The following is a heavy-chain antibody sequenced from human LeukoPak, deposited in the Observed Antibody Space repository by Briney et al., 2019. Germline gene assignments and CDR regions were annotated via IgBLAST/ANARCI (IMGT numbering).Heavy chain of an antibody. Sequence: ASVKVSCKVSGYTLTELSMHWVRQAPGKGLEWMGGFDPEDGETIYAQKFQGRVTMTEDTSTDTAYMELSSLRSEDTAVYYCARNALYDFWSGYSHIPDYWGQGTLVTVSS. J-gene: IGHJ4*02. D-gene: IGHD3-3*01. CDR3: ARNALYDFWSGYSHIPDY. V-gene: IGHV1-24*01. CDR2: FDPEDGET. CDR1: GYTLTELS.